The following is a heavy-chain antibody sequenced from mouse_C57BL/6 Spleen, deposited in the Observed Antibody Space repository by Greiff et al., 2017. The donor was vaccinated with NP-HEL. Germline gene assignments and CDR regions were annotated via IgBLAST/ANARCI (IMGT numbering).Heavy chain of an antibody. V-gene: IGHV5-17*01. D-gene: IGHD2-5*01. CDR1: GFTFSEYG. J-gene: IGHJ1*03. Sequence: EVQVVESGGGLVKPGGSLKLSCAASGFTFSEYGMHWVRQAPEKGLEWVAYISSGSSTIYYADTVKGRFTISRDNAKNTLFLQMTSLRSEDTAMYYGARAYSNYEEYFDVWGTGTTVTVSS. CDR3: ARAYSNYEEYFDV. CDR2: ISSGSSTI.